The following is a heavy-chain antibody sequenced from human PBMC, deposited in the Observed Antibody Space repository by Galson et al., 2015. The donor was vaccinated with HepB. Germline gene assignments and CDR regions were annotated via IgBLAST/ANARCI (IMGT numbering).Heavy chain of an antibody. Sequence: SLRLSCAASGFTFSSYGMHWVRQAPGKGLEWGAVISYDGSYKYYADSVKGRFTISRDNSKNTLYLQMNSLRAEDTAVYYCAKNSMNSWFWGALDIWGQGTMVTVSS. D-gene: IGHD3-16*01. CDR1: GFTFSSYG. CDR2: ISYDGSYK. CDR3: AKNSMNSWFWGALDI. V-gene: IGHV3-30*18. J-gene: IGHJ3*02.